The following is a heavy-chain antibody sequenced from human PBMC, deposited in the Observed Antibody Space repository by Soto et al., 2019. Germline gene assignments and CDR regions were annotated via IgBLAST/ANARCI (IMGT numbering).Heavy chain of an antibody. CDR1: GGSISSYY. CDR3: AKNPGYYYDSTGYHFDY. Sequence: SETLSLTCTVSGGSISSYYWSWILQPPGKGLEWIGYIYYSGSTNYNPSLKSRVTMSVDTSKNQFSLKLTSVTAEDTAVYYCAKNPGYYYDSTGYHFDYWGQGTLVTVSS. D-gene: IGHD3-22*01. CDR2: IYYSGST. J-gene: IGHJ4*02. V-gene: IGHV4-59*12.